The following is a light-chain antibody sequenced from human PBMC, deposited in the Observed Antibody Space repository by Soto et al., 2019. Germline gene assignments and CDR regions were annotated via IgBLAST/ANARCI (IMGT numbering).Light chain of an antibody. CDR2: EVT. Sequence: QSGLTQPACVSVSPGQAITIACSGTSSDVGAYNYVSLYQQYPGKAPKLIIYEVTNRPSGVSSRFSGSKSGNTASLTISGLQAEDEADYYCSSYPVSVAPYVFGTGTKVTVL. CDR3: SSYPVSVAPYV. J-gene: IGLJ1*01. CDR1: SSDVGAYNY. V-gene: IGLV2-14*01.